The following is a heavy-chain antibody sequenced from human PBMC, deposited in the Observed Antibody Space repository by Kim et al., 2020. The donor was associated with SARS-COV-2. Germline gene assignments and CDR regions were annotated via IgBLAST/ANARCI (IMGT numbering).Heavy chain of an antibody. CDR3: ARQAAGTALAWPDFDY. Sequence: ASVKVSCKASGYTFTSYYMHWVRQAPGQGLEWMGIINPSGGSTSYAQKFQGRVTMTRDTSTSTVYMELSSLRSEDTAVYYCARQAAGTALAWPDFDYWGQGTLVTVSS. D-gene: IGHD1-7*01. J-gene: IGHJ4*02. CDR1: GYTFTSYY. V-gene: IGHV1-46*01. CDR2: INPSGGST.